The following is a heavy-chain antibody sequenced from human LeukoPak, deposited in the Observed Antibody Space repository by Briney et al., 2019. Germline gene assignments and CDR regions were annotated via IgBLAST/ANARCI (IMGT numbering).Heavy chain of an antibody. CDR3: ARRSGSGDSRRPFDY. Sequence: SETLSLTCTVSGGSISSWSYFWGWTRQPPGKGLEWIGTIDYSGSTYHNPSLKSRVSISVDTSKNQFSLKVSSVTAADTAMYYCARRSGSGDSRRPFDYWGQGTLVTVSS. V-gene: IGHV4-39*01. J-gene: IGHJ4*02. CDR2: IDYSGST. CDR1: GGSISSWSYF. D-gene: IGHD4-17*01.